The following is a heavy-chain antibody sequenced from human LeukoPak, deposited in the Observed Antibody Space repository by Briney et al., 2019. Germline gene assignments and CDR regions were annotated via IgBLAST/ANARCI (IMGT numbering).Heavy chain of an antibody. J-gene: IGHJ5*02. CDR3: AHTYYFGSGSSQTFKFDP. CDR2: IRYDGSNK. Sequence: PPGGSLRLSCAASGFTFSSYGMHWVRQAPGKGLGWVAFIRYDGSNKYYADSVKGRFTISRDNSKNTLYLQMNSLRAEDTAVYYCAHTYYFGSGSSQTFKFDPWGQGTLVTVSS. V-gene: IGHV3-30*02. D-gene: IGHD3-10*01. CDR1: GFTFSSYG.